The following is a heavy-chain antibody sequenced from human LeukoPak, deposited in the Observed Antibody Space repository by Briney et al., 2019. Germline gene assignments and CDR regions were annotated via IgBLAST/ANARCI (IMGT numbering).Heavy chain of an antibody. CDR1: GFTFSSHA. CDR3: ARESTEDRPGS. Sequence: GGSLRLSCAASGFTFSSHAMSWVRQAPGKGLEWVSAISGSGGDTSYAGSVKGRFTISRDNSKNTLYLQMNSLRADDTAVYYCARESTEDRPGSWGQGTLVTVSS. CDR2: ISGSGGDT. J-gene: IGHJ5*02. V-gene: IGHV3-23*01. D-gene: IGHD5/OR15-5a*01.